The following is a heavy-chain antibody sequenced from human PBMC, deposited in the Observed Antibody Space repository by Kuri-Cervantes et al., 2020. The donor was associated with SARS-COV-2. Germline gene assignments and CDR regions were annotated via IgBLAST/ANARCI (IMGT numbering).Heavy chain of an antibody. J-gene: IGHJ4*02. CDR2: SRSKANSYAT. CDR1: GFIFSGSA. Sequence: GESLKISCAASGFIFSGSALHWVRQASGRGLEWVGRSRSKANSYATAYAASVKGRFTISRDDSKNTAYLQMDSLKTEDTAVYYCTRPPQDSEEYFDYWGLGTLVTVSS. V-gene: IGHV3-73*01. CDR3: TRPPQDSEEYFDY. D-gene: IGHD4-11*01.